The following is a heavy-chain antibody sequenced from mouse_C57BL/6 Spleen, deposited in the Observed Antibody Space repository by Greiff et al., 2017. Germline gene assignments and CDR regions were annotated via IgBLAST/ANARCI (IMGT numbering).Heavy chain of an antibody. D-gene: IGHD1-1*01. CDR3: TTGGSSPTDY. Sequence: VQLQQSGAELVRPGASVKLSCTASGFNIKDDYMHWVKQRPEQGLEWIGWIDPENGDTEYATKFQGKATITADPSSNTAYLQRSSLTSEDTAVYYCTTGGSSPTDYWGQGTTLTVSS. V-gene: IGHV14-4*01. J-gene: IGHJ2*01. CDR1: GFNIKDDY. CDR2: IDPENGDT.